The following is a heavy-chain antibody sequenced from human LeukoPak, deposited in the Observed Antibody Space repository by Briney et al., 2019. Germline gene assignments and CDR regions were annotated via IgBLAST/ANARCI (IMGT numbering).Heavy chain of an antibody. CDR3: AREMATTSDAFDI. CDR1: GGSISSYY. CDR2: IYYSGST. D-gene: IGHD5-24*01. J-gene: IGHJ3*02. V-gene: IGHV4-59*01. Sequence: SETLSLTCTVSGGSISSYYWSWIRQPPGKGLEWIGYIYYSGSTNCNPSLKSRVTISVDTSKNQFSLKLSSVTAADTAVYYCAREMATTSDAFDIWGQGTMVTVSS.